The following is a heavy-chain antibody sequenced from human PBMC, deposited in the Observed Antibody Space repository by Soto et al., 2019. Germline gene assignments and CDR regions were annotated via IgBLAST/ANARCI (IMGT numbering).Heavy chain of an antibody. CDR3: ARIFTVDYYYGMDV. CDR1: GFSLSNARMG. D-gene: IGHD2-15*01. J-gene: IGHJ6*02. CDR2: IFSNDEK. Sequence: GSGPTLVNPTETLTLTCTVSGFSLSNARMGVSWIRQPPGKALEWLAHIFSNDEKSYSTSLKTRLTISKDTSKNQVVLTMTNMDPVDTATYYCARIFTVDYYYGMDVWGQGTTVTVSS. V-gene: IGHV2-26*01.